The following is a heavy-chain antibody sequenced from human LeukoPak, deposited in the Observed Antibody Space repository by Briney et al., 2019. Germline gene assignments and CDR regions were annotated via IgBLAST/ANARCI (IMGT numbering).Heavy chain of an antibody. CDR1: GGSFSGYY. Sequence: SETLSLTCAVYGGSFSGYYWSWIRQPPGKGLEWIGYIYYSGSTNYNPSLKSRVTISVDTSKNQFSLKLSSVTAADTAVYYCARCDWELGYDYWGQGTLVTVSS. CDR3: ARCDWELGYDY. V-gene: IGHV4-59*01. D-gene: IGHD1-26*01. CDR2: IYYSGST. J-gene: IGHJ4*02.